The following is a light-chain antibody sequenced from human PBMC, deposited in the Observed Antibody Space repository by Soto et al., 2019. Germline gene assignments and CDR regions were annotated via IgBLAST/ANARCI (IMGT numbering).Light chain of an antibody. Sequence: EIVLTQSPGTLSLSPGERATLSCRASQSVTSNYLAWYQQKPGQAPRLLIYGASRRATAIPDRFSGSGSGTDFTLTISRLEPEDFAVYYCQQYGSSHRTFGQGTKVDIK. V-gene: IGKV3-20*01. CDR2: GAS. J-gene: IGKJ1*01. CDR1: QSVTSNY. CDR3: QQYGSSHRT.